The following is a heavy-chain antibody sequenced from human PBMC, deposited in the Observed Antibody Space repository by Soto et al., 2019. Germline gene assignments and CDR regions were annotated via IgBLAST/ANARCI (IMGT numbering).Heavy chain of an antibody. V-gene: IGHV1-69*01. Sequence: QVQLVQSGAEVKKPGSSVKVSCKASGGTFNNYTFSWVRQAPGQGLEWMGGIIPMFGTPNNAQKFQGRVTITADESTSTAYMELSSLRSEDTAVYYCARGRSSSSCYHFDYWGQGTLVTVSA. J-gene: IGHJ4*02. CDR2: IIPMFGTP. CDR3: ARGRSSSSCYHFDY. D-gene: IGHD2-2*01. CDR1: GGTFNNYT.